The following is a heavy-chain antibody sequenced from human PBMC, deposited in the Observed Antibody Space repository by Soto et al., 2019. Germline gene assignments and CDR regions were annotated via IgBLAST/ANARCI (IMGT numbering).Heavy chain of an antibody. J-gene: IGHJ5*02. D-gene: IGHD2-21*02. CDR3: ARKIGDYYYWFDP. V-gene: IGHV4-34*01. CDR2: INHSGST. Sequence: SETLSLTCTVYGGSFSGYYWSWIRQPPGKGLEWIGEINHSGSTNYNPSLKSRVTISVDTSKNQFSLKLSSVTAADTAVYYCARKIGDYYYWFDPWGQGTLVTVSS. CDR1: GGSFSGYY.